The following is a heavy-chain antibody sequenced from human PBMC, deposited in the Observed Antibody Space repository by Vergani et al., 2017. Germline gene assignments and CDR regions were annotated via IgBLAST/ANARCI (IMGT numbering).Heavy chain of an antibody. D-gene: IGHD1-26*01. V-gene: IGHV3-23*04. CDR2: MSGSGDNT. Sequence: EVQLVESGGGLVQPGGSLRLSCTASGFTFSSYAMSWVRQAPGKGLEWVSAMSGSGDNTYYADSVKGRFTVSRDNSKNTLYLQMNSLRAEDTAVYYCARAGGSYCFNPYYFVHWGQGALVTVPS. CDR3: ARAGGSYCFNPYYFVH. J-gene: IGHJ4*02. CDR1: GFTFSSYA.